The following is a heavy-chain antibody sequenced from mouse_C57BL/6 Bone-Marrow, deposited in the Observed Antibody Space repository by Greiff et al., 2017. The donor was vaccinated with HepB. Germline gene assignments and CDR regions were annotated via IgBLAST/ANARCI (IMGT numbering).Heavy chain of an antibody. D-gene: IGHD2-3*01. CDR2: INSDGGST. CDR3: ARHHYDGYYVDWYFDV. CDR1: EYEFPSHD. J-gene: IGHJ1*03. V-gene: IGHV5-2*03. Sequence: EVMLVESGGGLVQPGESLKLSCESNEYEFPSHDMSWVRKTPEKRLELVAAINSDGGSTYYPDTMERRFIISRVNTKKTLYLQMSSLRSEDTALYYCARHHYDGYYVDWYFDVWGTGTTVTVSS.